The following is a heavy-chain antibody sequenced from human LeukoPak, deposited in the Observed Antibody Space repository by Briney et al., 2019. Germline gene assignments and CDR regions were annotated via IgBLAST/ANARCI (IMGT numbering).Heavy chain of an antibody. V-gene: IGHV3-23*01. D-gene: IGHD3-10*01. CDR3: AKGLVVRGVIIEYFQH. CDR2: ISGSGGST. Sequence: PGGSLRLSCAASGFTFSSYAMSWVRQAPGKGLEWVSAISGSGGSTYYADSVKGRFTISRDNSKNTLYLQMNSLRAEDTAVYYCAKGLVVRGVIIEYFQHWGQGTLVTVSS. CDR1: GFTFSSYA. J-gene: IGHJ1*01.